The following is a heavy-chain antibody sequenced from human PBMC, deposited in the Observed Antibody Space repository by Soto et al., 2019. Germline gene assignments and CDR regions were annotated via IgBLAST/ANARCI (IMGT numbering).Heavy chain of an antibody. Sequence: QVHLMQSGAEVKEPGASMKVSCETSGYNFASYGITWVRQAPGKALEWLGRISGYNGDTIYQQKFRGRVSLTPDTVTRTAYMEQRSLRSDHTAVYYCARAERLGIGRSCYVATLDYWGQGTLVTVSS. V-gene: IGHV1-18*01. CDR3: ARAERLGIGRSCYVATLDY. CDR2: ISGYNGDT. D-gene: IGHD2-15*01. J-gene: IGHJ4*02. CDR1: GYNFASYG.